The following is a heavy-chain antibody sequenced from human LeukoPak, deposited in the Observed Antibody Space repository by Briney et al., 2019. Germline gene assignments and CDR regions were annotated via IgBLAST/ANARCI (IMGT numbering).Heavy chain of an antibody. Sequence: PSETLSLTCTVSGGSISSYYWSWIRQPAGKGLEWIGRIYTSGSTNHNPSLKSRVTISVDKSKNQFSLKLSSVTAADTAVYYCARDRSSSSAYYYYYYYMDVWGKGTTVTVSS. CDR3: ARDRSSSSAYYYYYYYMDV. CDR2: IYTSGST. V-gene: IGHV4-4*07. CDR1: GGSISSYY. J-gene: IGHJ6*03. D-gene: IGHD6-6*01.